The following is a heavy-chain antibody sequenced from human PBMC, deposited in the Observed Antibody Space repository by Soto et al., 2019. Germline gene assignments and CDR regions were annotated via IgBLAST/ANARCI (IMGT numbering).Heavy chain of an antibody. V-gene: IGHV6-1*01. Sequence: SQTLSLTCAISGDSVSSNSAAWNWIRQSPSRGLEWLGRTYYRSKWYNDYAVSVKSRITINPDTSKNQFSLQLNSVTPEDTAVYYCARDPLSSGGIYYYYGMDVWGQWTTVTVAS. CDR3: ARDPLSSGGIYYYYGMDV. D-gene: IGHD1-26*01. CDR2: TYYRSKWYN. CDR1: GDSVSSNSAA. J-gene: IGHJ6*02.